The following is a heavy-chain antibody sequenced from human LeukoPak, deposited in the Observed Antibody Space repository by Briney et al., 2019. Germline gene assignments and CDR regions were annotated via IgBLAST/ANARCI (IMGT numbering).Heavy chain of an antibody. D-gene: IGHD3-22*01. CDR2: ISAYNGNT. CDR3: ARGRHYYDSSDYYYEGDAFDI. V-gene: IGHV1-18*01. J-gene: IGHJ3*02. Sequence: ASVKVSCKTSGYTFTSYGISWVRQAPGQGLEWMGWISAYNGNTHSAQKLQGRVTMTTDTSTSTAYMELRSLRSDDTAVYYCARGRHYYDSSDYYYEGDAFDIWGQGTMVTVSS. CDR1: GYTFTSYG.